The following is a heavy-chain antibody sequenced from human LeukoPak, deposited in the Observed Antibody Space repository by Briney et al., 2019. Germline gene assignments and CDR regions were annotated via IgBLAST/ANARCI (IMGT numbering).Heavy chain of an antibody. CDR1: GFTFSSYA. J-gene: IGHJ4*02. D-gene: IGHD6-19*01. V-gene: IGHV3-23*01. CDR3: AKDMGSGWYNYFDY. Sequence: GGSLRLSCAASGFTFSSYAMSWARQAPGKGLEWVSAISGSGGSTYYADSVKGRFTISRDNSKNTLYLQMNSLRAEDTAVYYCAKDMGSGWYNYFDYWGQGTLVTVSS. CDR2: ISGSGGST.